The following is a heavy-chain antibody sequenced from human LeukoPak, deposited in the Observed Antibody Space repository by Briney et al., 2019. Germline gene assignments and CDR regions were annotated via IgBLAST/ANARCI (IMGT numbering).Heavy chain of an antibody. CDR2: IYHSGST. CDR3: ARHVSXGSCFXY. V-gene: IGHV4-38-2*01. J-gene: IGHJ4*02. Sequence: KPSETLSLTCAASGYSISSGYYWGWIRQPPGKGLEWIGSIYHSGSTYYNPSLKSRVTISVDTSKNQFSLKLSSVTAADTAVYYCARHVSXGSCFXYWGQGTLVTVSS. D-gene: IGHD2-15*01. CDR1: GYSISSGYY.